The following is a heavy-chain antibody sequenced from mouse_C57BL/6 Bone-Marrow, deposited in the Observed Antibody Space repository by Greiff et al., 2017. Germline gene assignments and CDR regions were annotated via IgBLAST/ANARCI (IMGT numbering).Heavy chain of an antibody. J-gene: IGHJ3*01. CDR2: IDPETGGT. D-gene: IGHD3-2*02. CDR1: GYTFTDYE. V-gene: IGHV1-15*01. CDR3: TRSLQLRLRFAY. Sequence: VQLQQSGAELVRPGASVTLSCKASGYTFTDYEMHWVKQTPVHGLEWIGAIDPETGGTAYNQKFKGKAILTADKSSSTAYMELRSLTSEDSAVYYCTRSLQLRLRFAYWGQGTLVTVSA.